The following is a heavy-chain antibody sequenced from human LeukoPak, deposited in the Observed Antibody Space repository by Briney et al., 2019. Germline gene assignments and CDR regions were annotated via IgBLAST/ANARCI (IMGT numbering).Heavy chain of an antibody. V-gene: IGHV3-48*01. J-gene: IGHJ4*02. CDR3: ARDPPYCSSASCHFDY. Sequence: GGSLRLSCAASGFTFSTYSMNWVRQAPGKGLEWVSYISSGSNTIHYADSVKGRFTISRDNAKSSLYLQMNSLRAEDTAVYYCARDPPYCSSASCHFDYWGQGPWSPSPQ. D-gene: IGHD2-2*01. CDR2: ISSGSNTI. CDR1: GFTFSTYS.